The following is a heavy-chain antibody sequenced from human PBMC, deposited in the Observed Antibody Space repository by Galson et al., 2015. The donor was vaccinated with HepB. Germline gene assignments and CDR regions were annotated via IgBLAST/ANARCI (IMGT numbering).Heavy chain of an antibody. Sequence: AALSPSCAVSGGFISSYYWSWIRQPPERGLEWVGYIYYSGSTNYNPSLKSGVTITVDTSKNRFSLKLSSVTAADTAVYYCARLLKLERPLSVDPNVAYFDYWGQGTLVTVSS. CDR2: IYYSGST. J-gene: IGHJ4*02. D-gene: IGHD6-13*01. CDR3: ARLLKLERPLSVDPNVAYFDY. CDR1: GGFISSYY. V-gene: IGHV4-59*08.